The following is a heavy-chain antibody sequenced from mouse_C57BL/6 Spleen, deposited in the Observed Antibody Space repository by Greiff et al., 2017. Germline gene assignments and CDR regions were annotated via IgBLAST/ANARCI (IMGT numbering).Heavy chain of an antibody. V-gene: IGHV1-9*01. Sequence: QVQLQQSGAELMKPGASVKLSCKATGYTFTGYWIEWVKQRPGHGLEWIGEILPGSGSTNYNEKFKGKATFTADTSSNTAYMQRSSLTTEDSAIYYCASQAPHYYGSSYADYWGQGTTLTVSS. CDR2: ILPGSGST. J-gene: IGHJ2*01. CDR3: ASQAPHYYGSSYADY. D-gene: IGHD1-1*01. CDR1: GYTFTGYW.